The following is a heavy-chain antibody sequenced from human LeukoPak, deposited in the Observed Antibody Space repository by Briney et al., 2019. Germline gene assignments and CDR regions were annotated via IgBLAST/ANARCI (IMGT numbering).Heavy chain of an antibody. V-gene: IGHV5-51*01. D-gene: IGHD6-19*01. CDR3: ARHVTSTGWCDY. J-gene: IGHJ4*02. CDR2: IYSADSDT. CDR1: GYSFTTSW. Sequence: TSGESLKISCKGSGYSFTTSWIGWVRQIPGKGLEWMGIIYSADSDTRYSPSFQGQVTISADKSINTAYLQWSSLKASDTATYYCARHVTSTGWCDYWGQGTLVTVSS.